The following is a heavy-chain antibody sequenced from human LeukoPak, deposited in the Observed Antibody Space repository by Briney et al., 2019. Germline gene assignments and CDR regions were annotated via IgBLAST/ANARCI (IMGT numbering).Heavy chain of an antibody. CDR3: ARASGAAYYYDSSGYTIDY. J-gene: IGHJ4*02. D-gene: IGHD3-22*01. V-gene: IGHV1-24*01. CDR1: GYTLTELS. Sequence: ASVKVSCTVSGYTLTELSMHWVRQAPGKGLEWMGGFDPEDGETIYAQKFQGRVTMTEDTSTDTAYMELSSLRSEDTAVYYCARASGAAYYYDSSGYTIDYWGQGTLVTVSS. CDR2: FDPEDGET.